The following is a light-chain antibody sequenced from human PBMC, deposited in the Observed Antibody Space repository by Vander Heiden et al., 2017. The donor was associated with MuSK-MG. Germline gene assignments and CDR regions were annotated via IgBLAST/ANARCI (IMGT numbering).Light chain of an antibody. V-gene: IGKV3-20*01. CDR1: QSVGSTY. CDR3: QQYGSSPPYT. CDR2: GAS. J-gene: IGKJ2*01. Sequence: ELVLTQSPGTLSWSPGERATLSCRASQSVGSTYLSWYHRKPHQAPRLFIYGASSRATGIPDRGSGSVSGTDFTLTISRLETEDFAVYYCQQYGSSPPYTFGQGTKLEIK.